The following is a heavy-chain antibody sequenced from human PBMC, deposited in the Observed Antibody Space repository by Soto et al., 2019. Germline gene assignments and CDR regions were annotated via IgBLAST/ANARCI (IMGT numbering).Heavy chain of an antibody. D-gene: IGHD2-15*01. CDR3: ARDRCYDGTCYSASDS. V-gene: IGHV3-48*02. Sequence: LRLSCAASGFSFSTYNMDWVRQAPGKGPEWIAYISTTSFTIYYADSVKGRFTISRDNDRNSLYLEMNSLRDEDTAVYYCARDRCYDGTCYSASDSWGQGTLVTVSS. CDR1: GFSFSTYN. J-gene: IGHJ5*01. CDR2: ISTTSFTI.